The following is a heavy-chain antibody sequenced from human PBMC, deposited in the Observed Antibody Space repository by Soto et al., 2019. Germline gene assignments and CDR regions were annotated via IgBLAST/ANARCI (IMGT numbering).Heavy chain of an antibody. J-gene: IGHJ4*02. D-gene: IGHD3-3*01. CDR3: ARGLTILGVVTELDY. CDR2: ISAYNADS. Sequence: QVQLVQSGAEVKKAGASVKVSCKASGYIFNSFGVSWVRQGPGQELEWMGWISAYNADSNYAQKFQDRVTMTTDTSTSTAYMEVRSLRSDDTAVYYCARGLTILGVVTELDYWGQGTLVTVSS. V-gene: IGHV1-18*01. CDR1: GYIFNSFG.